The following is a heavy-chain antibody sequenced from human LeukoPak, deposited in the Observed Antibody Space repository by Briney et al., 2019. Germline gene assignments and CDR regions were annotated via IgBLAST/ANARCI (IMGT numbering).Heavy chain of an antibody. CDR3: ARDPEMATPYYYGMDV. CDR1: GGSISSDN. J-gene: IGHJ6*02. V-gene: IGHV4-59*01. D-gene: IGHD5-24*01. Sequence: PSETLSLTCTVSGGSISSDNWNWIRQPPGQGLEWIGYIYYSGSATYNPSLNNRVTISVDRSKNQFSLRLSSVTAADTAVYYCARDPEMATPYYYGMDVWGQGTTVTVS. CDR2: IYYSGSA.